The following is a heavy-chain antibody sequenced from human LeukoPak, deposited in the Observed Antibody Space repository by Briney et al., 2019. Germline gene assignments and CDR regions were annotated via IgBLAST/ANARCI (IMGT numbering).Heavy chain of an antibody. V-gene: IGHV4-39*01. CDR2: IYYSGST. D-gene: IGHD5-18*01. CDR1: GGSISSSSYY. J-gene: IGHJ4*02. CDR3: VRGYSADY. Sequence: SETLSLTCTVSGGSISSSSYYWGWIRQPPGKGLEWIESIYYSGSTYYNPSLKSRVTISVDTSKNQFSLKLSSVTAADTAVYYCVRGYSADYWGQGTLVTVSS.